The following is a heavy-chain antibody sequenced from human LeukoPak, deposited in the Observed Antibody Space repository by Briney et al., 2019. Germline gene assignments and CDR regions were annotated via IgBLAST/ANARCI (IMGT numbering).Heavy chain of an antibody. CDR3: ATDCSSTSCYGF. J-gene: IGHJ4*02. CDR2: IIPIFGTA. V-gene: IGHV1-69*06. Sequence: SVKVSFKASGGTFIIYAISWVRQAPGQGLEWMGGIIPIFGTANYAQKFQGRVTITADKSTSTAYMELSSLRSEDTAVYYCATDCSSTSCYGFWGQGTLVTVSS. CDR1: GGTFIIYA. D-gene: IGHD2-2*01.